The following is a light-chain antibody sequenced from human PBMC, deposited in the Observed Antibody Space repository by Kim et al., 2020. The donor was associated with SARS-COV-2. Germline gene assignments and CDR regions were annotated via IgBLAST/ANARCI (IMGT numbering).Light chain of an antibody. CDR1: QSISSY. CDR3: QQSYTTPYT. J-gene: IGKJ2*01. V-gene: IGKV1-39*01. CDR2: AAS. Sequence: SASAGDRVTITGRASQSISSYFNWYQDKPGKAPKVLIYAASILQSGVPSRFSGSGSGTDFTLTISSLQPEDSATYYCQQSYTTPYTFGQGTKLEI.